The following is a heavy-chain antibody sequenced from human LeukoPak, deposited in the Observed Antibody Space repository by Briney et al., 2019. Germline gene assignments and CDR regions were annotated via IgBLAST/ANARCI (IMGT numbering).Heavy chain of an antibody. V-gene: IGHV4-59*01. CDR2: IYYSGST. D-gene: IGHD1-26*01. CDR1: GGSISSYY. Sequence: SETLSLTCTVAGGSISSYYWSWIRQPPGKGLEWIGYIYYSGSTNYNPSLKSRVTISVDTSKNQFSLKLSSVTAADTAVYYCARGVGATTRWFDPWGQGTLVTVSS. J-gene: IGHJ5*02. CDR3: ARGVGATTRWFDP.